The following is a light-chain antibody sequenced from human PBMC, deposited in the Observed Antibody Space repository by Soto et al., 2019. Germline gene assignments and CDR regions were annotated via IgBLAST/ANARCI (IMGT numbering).Light chain of an antibody. CDR2: EAS. CDR3: QQYKSYPWT. CDR1: QTIDSW. V-gene: IGKV1-5*03. Sequence: DIQMTQSPSTLSASVGDRVTITYRASQTIDSWLAWYQQKPGKAPNLLISEASTLESGVPSRFSGSESGTEFILSISSLQPDDFASYYCQQYKSYPWTFGQGTKVEIK. J-gene: IGKJ1*01.